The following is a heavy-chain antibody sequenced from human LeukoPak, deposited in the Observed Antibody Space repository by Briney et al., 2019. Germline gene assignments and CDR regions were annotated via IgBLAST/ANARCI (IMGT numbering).Heavy chain of an antibody. Sequence: SSETLSLTCAVYGGSFSGYYWSWIRQPPGKGPEWIGEINHSGSTNYNRSLRSRVTISVDTSKNQFSLKLSSVTAADTAVYYCARSDRIVAAAGPKLDYWGQGTLVTVSS. J-gene: IGHJ4*02. CDR3: ARSDRIVAAAGPKLDY. CDR1: GGSFSGYY. D-gene: IGHD6-13*01. V-gene: IGHV4-34*01. CDR2: INHSGST.